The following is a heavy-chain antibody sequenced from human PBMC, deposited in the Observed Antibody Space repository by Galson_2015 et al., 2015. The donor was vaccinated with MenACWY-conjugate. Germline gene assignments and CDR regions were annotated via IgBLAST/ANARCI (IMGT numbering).Heavy chain of an antibody. Sequence: SLRLSCAASGFSFNYAWMSWVRQAPGKGLEWVGRIKSKTDGGATDYAAPVKGRFTISRDDSKNTLYLQMNSLKSEDTAVYYCATDVPGIGAGECDYWGQGTLVIVSS. CDR3: ATDVPGIGAGECDY. J-gene: IGHJ4*02. CDR2: IKSKTDGGAT. CDR1: GFSFNYAW. V-gene: IGHV3-15*01. D-gene: IGHD3-10*01.